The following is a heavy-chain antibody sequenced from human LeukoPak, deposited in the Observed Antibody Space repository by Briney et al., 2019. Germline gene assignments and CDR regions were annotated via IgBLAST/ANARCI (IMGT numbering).Heavy chain of an antibody. CDR2: VYLGGNT. D-gene: IGHD4-17*01. CDR1: GGSISSSNW. CDR3: VKHGAYDFDQ. V-gene: IGHV4-4*02. Sequence: SETLSLTCVVSGGSISSSNWRSWVRQPPGEGLEWIGQVYLGGNTGYNPSLKSRVTISADKPKNQFSLELTSVTAADTAVYYCVKHGAYDFDQWGQGTLVTVSS. J-gene: IGHJ4*02.